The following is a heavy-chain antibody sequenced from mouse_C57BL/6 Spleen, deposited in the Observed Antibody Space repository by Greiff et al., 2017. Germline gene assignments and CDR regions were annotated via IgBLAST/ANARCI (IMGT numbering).Heavy chain of an antibody. V-gene: IGHV6-3*01. CDR3: TGPSGSYWYFDV. J-gene: IGHJ1*03. D-gene: IGHD6-1*01. CDR2: IRLKSDNYAT. Sequence: EVQRVESGGGLVQPGGSMKLSCVASGFTFSNYWMNWVRQSPEKGLEWVAQIRLKSDNYATHYAESVKGRFTISRDDSKSSVYLQMNNLRAEDTGIYYCTGPSGSYWYFDVWGTGTTVTVSS. CDR1: GFTFSNYW.